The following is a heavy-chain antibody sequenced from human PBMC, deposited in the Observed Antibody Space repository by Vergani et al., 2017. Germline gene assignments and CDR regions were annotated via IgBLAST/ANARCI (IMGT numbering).Heavy chain of an antibody. J-gene: IGHJ4*02. CDR3: AKDNAQQHWLLPNFDY. Sequence: EVQLLESGGGLVQPGGSLSLSCAASGFTFSSYAMSWVRQAPGKGLGWVSSISTSGGSTFYADSVKGRFTISRDNSKNTLYLQMNSLRAEDTAVYYCAKDNAQQHWLLPNFDYWGQGTLVTVSS. CDR2: ISTSGGST. CDR1: GFTFSSYA. V-gene: IGHV3-23*01. D-gene: IGHD6-19*01.